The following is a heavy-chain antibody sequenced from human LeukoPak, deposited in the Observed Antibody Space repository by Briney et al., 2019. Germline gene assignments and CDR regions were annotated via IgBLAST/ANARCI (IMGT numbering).Heavy chain of an antibody. CDR2: IIPIFGIA. Sequence: ASVKVSCKASGGTFSSDALSWVRQALGQGLEWMGRIIPIFGIANYAQNFQGRVTITADKSTSTVYMELSSLRSEDTAVYYCARAGSYDSSDYYHEDSWGQGTLVTVSS. CDR3: ARAGSYDSSDYYHEDS. J-gene: IGHJ4*02. V-gene: IGHV1-69*04. CDR1: GGTFSSDA. D-gene: IGHD3-22*01.